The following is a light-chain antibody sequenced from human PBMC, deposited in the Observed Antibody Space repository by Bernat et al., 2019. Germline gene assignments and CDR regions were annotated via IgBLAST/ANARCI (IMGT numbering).Light chain of an antibody. V-gene: IGLV1-40*01. CDR2: GIS. CDR1: RSNIGAGYD. J-gene: IGLJ3*02. CDR3: QSYDSSLSGDV. Sequence: QSVLTQPPPVSGAPGQRVTISCTGSRSNIGAGYDVHWYQQLPGTAPKLLIYGISNRPSGVPDLFSGCKSGTSASLAITGLQAEDEADYYCQSYDSSLSGDVFGGGTKLADL.